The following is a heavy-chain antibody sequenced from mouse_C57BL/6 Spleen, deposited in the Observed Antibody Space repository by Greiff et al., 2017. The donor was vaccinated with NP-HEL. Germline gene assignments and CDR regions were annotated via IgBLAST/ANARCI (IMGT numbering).Heavy chain of an antibody. D-gene: IGHD1-1*01. Sequence: QVQLQQPGAELVKPGASVKLSCKASGYTFTSYWMHWVKQRPGRGLEWIGRIDPNSGGTKYNEKFKSKATLPVDKHSSTAFMQLSSLSSEDSAVYYCARWGTTVVHYFDYWGQGTTLTVSS. CDR3: ARWGTTVVHYFDY. V-gene: IGHV1-72*01. J-gene: IGHJ2*01. CDR2: IDPNSGGT. CDR1: GYTFTSYW.